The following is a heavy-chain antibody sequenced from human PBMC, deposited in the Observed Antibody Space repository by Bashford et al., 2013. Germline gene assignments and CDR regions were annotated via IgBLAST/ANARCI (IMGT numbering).Heavy chain of an antibody. CDR3: ARGAAGVVVALDI. J-gene: IGHJ3*02. V-gene: IGHV1-2*02. D-gene: IGHD2-15*01. Sequence: ASVKVSCKASGYTFTDHYMHWVRQAPGQGLEWMGWINPRSGGTLFAQNFQGRVTMTRDTSFSTAYMELSSLRSDDTAVYYCARGAAGVVVALDIWGQGTMVTVSS. CDR1: GYTFTDHY. CDR2: INPRSGGT.